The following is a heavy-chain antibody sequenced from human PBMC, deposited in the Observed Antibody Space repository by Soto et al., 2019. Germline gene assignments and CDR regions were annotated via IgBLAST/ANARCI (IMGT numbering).Heavy chain of an antibody. CDR1: GGSISSGGYY. J-gene: IGHJ4*02. Sequence: SETLSLTCTVSGGSISSGGYYWSWIRQHPGKGLEWIGYIYYSGSTYYNPSLKSRVTISVDTSKNQFSLKLSSVTAADTAVYYCARGEAWFGELKPFDYWGQGTLVTVSS. CDR3: ARGEAWFGELKPFDY. D-gene: IGHD3-10*01. CDR2: IYYSGST. V-gene: IGHV4-31*03.